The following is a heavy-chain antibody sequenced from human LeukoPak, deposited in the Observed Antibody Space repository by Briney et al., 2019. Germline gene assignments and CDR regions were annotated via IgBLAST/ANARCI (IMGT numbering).Heavy chain of an antibody. V-gene: IGHV1-18*01. Sequence: ASVKVSCKASGYRFTSYGITWVRHAPGQGLEWMAWINAYNGNTNYAQKLQGRVTLTTDTSTSAAYMELRSLRSDDTAVYYCAREGYCSGGTCYSTMNWFDPWGQGTLVTVSS. J-gene: IGHJ5*02. CDR3: AREGYCSGGTCYSTMNWFDP. CDR1: GYRFTSYG. D-gene: IGHD2-15*01. CDR2: INAYNGNT.